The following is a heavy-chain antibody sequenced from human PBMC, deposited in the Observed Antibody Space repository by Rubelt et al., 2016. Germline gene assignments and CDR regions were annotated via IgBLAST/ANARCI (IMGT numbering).Heavy chain of an antibody. CDR3: AREGLGAGAEDYYGMDV. CDR2: INTNTGNP. V-gene: IGHV7-4-1*02. J-gene: IGHJ6*02. CDR1: A. Sequence: AMNWVRQAPGQGLEWMGWINTNTGNPTYAQGFTGRFVFSLDTSVSTAYLQISSLQAEDTAVYYCAREGLGAGAEDYYGMDVWGQGTTVTVSS. D-gene: IGHD3-10*01.